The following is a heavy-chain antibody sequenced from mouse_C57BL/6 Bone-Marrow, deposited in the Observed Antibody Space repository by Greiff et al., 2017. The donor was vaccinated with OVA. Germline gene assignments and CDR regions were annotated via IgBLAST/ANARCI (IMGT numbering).Heavy chain of an antibody. Sequence: QVQLPQPGAELVKPGASVKLSCKASGYTFTSYWMQWVKQRPGQGLEWIGEIDPSDSYTNYNQKFKGKATLTVDTSSSTAYMQLSSLTSEDSAVYYCARERIHYGNGDYFDYWGQGTTLTVSS. D-gene: IGHD2-1*01. J-gene: IGHJ2*01. CDR2: IDPSDSYT. CDR1: GYTFTSYW. CDR3: ARERIHYGNGDYFDY. V-gene: IGHV1-50*01.